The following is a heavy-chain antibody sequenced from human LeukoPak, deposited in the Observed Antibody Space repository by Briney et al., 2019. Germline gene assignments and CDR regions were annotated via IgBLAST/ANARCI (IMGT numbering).Heavy chain of an antibody. CDR1: GFTVSSNY. J-gene: IGHJ3*02. CDR3: ARVGNEDAFDI. V-gene: IGHV3-53*01. CDR2: IYSGGST. D-gene: IGHD4-23*01. Sequence: PGGSLRLSCAASGFTVSSNYMSWVRQAPGKGLEWVSVIYSGGSTYYADSVKGRFTISRDNTKNTLYLQMNSLRAEDTAVYYCARVGNEDAFDIWGQGTMVTVSS.